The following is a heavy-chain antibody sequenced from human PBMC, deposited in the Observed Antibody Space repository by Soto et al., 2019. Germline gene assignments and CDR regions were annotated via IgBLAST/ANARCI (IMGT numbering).Heavy chain of an antibody. CDR2: IYYSGST. CDR1: GGSISSGGYY. V-gene: IGHV4-31*03. Sequence: QVQLQESGPGLVKPSQTLSLTCTVSGGSISSGGYYWSWIRQHPGKGLEWIGYIYYSGSTYYHPSLKSRITISIETSKNQFSLKLSSVTAADTAVYFCARSEDINYYYYMDVWGKGTTVTVSS. J-gene: IGHJ6*03. D-gene: IGHD2-15*01. CDR3: ARSEDINYYYYMDV.